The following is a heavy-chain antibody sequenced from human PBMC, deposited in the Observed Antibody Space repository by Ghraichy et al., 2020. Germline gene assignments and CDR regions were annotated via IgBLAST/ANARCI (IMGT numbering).Heavy chain of an antibody. CDR1: GGSFSGYY. J-gene: IGHJ4*02. CDR2: INHSGST. V-gene: IGHV4-34*01. CDR3: AGDDSSGYYFSYFDY. Sequence: SETLSLTCAVYGGSFSGYYWSWIRQPPGKGLEWIGEINHSGSTNYNPSLKSRVTISVDTSKNQFSLKLSSVTAADTAVYYCAGDDSSGYYFSYFDYWGQGTLVTVSS. D-gene: IGHD3-22*01.